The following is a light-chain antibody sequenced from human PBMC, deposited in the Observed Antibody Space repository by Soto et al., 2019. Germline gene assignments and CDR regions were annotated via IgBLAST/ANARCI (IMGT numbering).Light chain of an antibody. CDR3: SSSTTTTSLVV. CDR2: DVS. V-gene: IGLV2-14*01. J-gene: IGLJ3*02. Sequence: QSALTQPAPVSGSPGQSITISCTGTSSDIGDYNYVSWYQQYPGKVPKLVIYDVSHRPSGVSNRFSGSKSGNTASLTISGLQAEDEADYYCSSSTTTTSLVVFGGGTQLTVL. CDR1: SSDIGDYNY.